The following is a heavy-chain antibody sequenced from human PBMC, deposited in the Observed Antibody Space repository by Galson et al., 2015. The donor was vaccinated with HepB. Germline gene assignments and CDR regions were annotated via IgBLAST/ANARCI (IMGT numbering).Heavy chain of an antibody. D-gene: IGHD5-18*01. CDR1: GGTFSSYA. Sequence: SVKVSCKASGGTFSSYAISWVRQAPGQGLEWMGGIIPIFGTANYAQKFQGRVTITADKSTSTAYMELSSLRSEDTAVYYCARARTIQLLDPLDYWGQGNLVTVSA. J-gene: IGHJ4*02. V-gene: IGHV1-69*06. CDR2: IIPIFGTA. CDR3: ARARTIQLLDPLDY.